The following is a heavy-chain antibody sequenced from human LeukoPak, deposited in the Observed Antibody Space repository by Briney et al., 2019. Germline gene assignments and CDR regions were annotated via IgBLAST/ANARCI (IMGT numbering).Heavy chain of an antibody. CDR2: INPNNGGT. Sequence: GASMKVSCKASGDTFTAYYMHWVRQAPGQGLEWMGRINPNNGGTNYAQKFQGRVTMTRDPSISTAYMDLSRLRSDDAAVYYCARDNYDILTGYHDFNYWGQGTLVTVSS. CDR3: ARDNYDILTGYHDFNY. D-gene: IGHD3-9*01. CDR1: GDTFTAYY. J-gene: IGHJ4*02. V-gene: IGHV1-2*06.